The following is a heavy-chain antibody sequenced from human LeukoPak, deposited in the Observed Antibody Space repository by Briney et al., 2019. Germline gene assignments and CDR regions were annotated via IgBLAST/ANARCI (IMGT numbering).Heavy chain of an antibody. V-gene: IGHV1-18*03. Sequence: ASVKVSCKASGYTFSNHGISWVRQAPGQGLEWMGWISANSGSANYAQKFQGRVTITRDTSASTAYMELSSLKSEDMAVYYCARGIGDRFRLQHVIDYWGQGTLVTVSS. J-gene: IGHJ4*02. CDR1: GYTFSNHG. CDR2: ISANSGSA. CDR3: ARGIGDRFRLQHVIDY. D-gene: IGHD2-21*02.